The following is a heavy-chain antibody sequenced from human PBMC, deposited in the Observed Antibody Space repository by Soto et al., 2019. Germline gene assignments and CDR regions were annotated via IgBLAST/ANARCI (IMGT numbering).Heavy chain of an antibody. CDR1: GDTFKNCV. D-gene: IGHD3-10*01. Sequence: ASVKVSCKASGDTFKNCVISWVRQATGQGPEWMGWMNPNNGATGYAQKFQGRVTMTRDTSMTTAYMELSSLRSEDTAVYYCARGYGSYFDYWGQGSLVTVSS. V-gene: IGHV1-8*02. CDR3: ARGYGSYFDY. CDR2: MNPNNGAT. J-gene: IGHJ4*02.